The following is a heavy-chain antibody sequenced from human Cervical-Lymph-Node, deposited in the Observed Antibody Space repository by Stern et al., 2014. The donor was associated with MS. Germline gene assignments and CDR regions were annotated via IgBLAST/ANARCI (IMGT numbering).Heavy chain of an antibody. CDR2: INPPDGSS. J-gene: IGHJ6*02. V-gene: IGHV1-46*01. CDR3: AREVTGHRLGMMDV. Sequence: HVQLVHSGAEVKKPGASVKVSCKASGYTFTSYYMHWVRQAPGQGLEWMGIINPPDGSSSYAKKFQGRLTMTRDTSTSTVYMELSSLRSDDTAVYYCAREVTGHRLGMMDVWGQGTTVTVSS. D-gene: IGHD2-21*02. CDR1: GYTFTSYY.